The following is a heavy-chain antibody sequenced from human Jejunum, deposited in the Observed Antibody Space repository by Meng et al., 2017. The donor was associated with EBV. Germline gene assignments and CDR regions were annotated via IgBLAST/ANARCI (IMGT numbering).Heavy chain of an antibody. V-gene: IGHV3-74*01. CDR1: GFTFSSYW. D-gene: IGHD1-14*01. J-gene: IGHJ4*02. CDR3: SRDLAGSDDY. CDR2: INEDGATT. Sequence: VQLVESGGALVQAGGSLSLSCAASGFTFSSYWMHWVRQAPGKGLVWVSRINEDGATTTYADSVKGRFTISRDNAKNTLYLQMNSLRAEDTAVYYCSRDLAGSDDYWGQGTLVTVSS.